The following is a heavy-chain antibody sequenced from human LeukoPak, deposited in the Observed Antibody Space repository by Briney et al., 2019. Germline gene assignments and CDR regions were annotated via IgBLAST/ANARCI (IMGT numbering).Heavy chain of an antibody. CDR2: IYYSGST. Sequence: SETLSLTCTVSGGSISRYYWSWIRQPPGKGLEWIGYIYYSGSTNYNPSLKSRVTISVDTSKNQFSLKLSSVTAADTAVYYCARDRCSGGSCNNWFDPWGQGTLVTVSS. D-gene: IGHD2-15*01. CDR1: GGSISRYY. CDR3: ARDRCSGGSCNNWFDP. J-gene: IGHJ5*02. V-gene: IGHV4-59*01.